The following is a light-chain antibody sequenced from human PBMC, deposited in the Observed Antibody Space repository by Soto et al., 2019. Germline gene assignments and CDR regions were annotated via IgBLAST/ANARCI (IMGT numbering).Light chain of an antibody. CDR2: DAS. CDR3: QQRYNWPLT. J-gene: IGKJ4*01. V-gene: IGKV3-11*01. CDR1: QSVSTD. Sequence: EIVLTHSPATLSLSPGERATLSFRSSQSVSTDLAWYQQKPGQVPRLLIYDASNRATGIPARFSGSGSGTDFTLTISSLDPEDSAVYYCQQRYNWPLTFGGGTKVDIK.